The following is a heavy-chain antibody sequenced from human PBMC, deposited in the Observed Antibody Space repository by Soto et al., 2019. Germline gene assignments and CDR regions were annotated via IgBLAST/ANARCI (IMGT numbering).Heavy chain of an antibody. CDR3: ATSSGDFYYYGMDV. V-gene: IGHV6-1*01. CDR2: TYYRSKWYN. J-gene: IGHJ6*02. D-gene: IGHD2-15*01. Sequence: QSQTLSLTCAISGDSVSSNSAAWNWIRQSPSRGLEWLGRTYYRSKWYNDYAVSVKSRITINPDTSKNQFSLQLNSVTPEDTAVYYCATSSGDFYYYGMDVWGQGTTVTVSS. CDR1: GDSVSSNSAA.